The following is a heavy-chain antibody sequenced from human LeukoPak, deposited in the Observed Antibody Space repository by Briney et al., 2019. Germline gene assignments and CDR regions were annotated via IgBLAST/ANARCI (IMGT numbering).Heavy chain of an antibody. J-gene: IGHJ4*02. V-gene: IGHV3-23*01. D-gene: IGHD4-17*01. CDR1: GFTFSNYA. CDR3: AKWAGLRCFDY. CDR2: ITGSGGGS. Sequence: GGSLRLSCAASGFTFSNYAMSWVRQAPGKGLEWVSTITGSGGGSYYADSVKGRFTISRDNSKNTLYLQMNSLRAEDTAVYYCAKWAGLRCFDYWGQGTLVTVSS.